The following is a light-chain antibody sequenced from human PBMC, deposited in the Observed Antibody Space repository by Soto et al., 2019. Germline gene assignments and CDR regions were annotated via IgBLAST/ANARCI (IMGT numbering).Light chain of an antibody. CDR3: QQYNNWWT. CDR2: GAS. V-gene: IGKV3-15*01. CDR1: LSISSN. Sequence: EIVMTQSPATLSASPGERATLSCRASLSISSNLAWYQQKPGQAPRLLIYGASTRATGIPARFSGSGSGTEFTLTISSLQSEDFAFYYCQQYNNWWTFGHGTKVEIK. J-gene: IGKJ1*01.